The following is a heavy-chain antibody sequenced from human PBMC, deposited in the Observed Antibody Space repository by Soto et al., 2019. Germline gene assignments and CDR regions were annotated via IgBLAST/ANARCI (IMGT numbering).Heavy chain of an antibody. CDR1: GGSISRYY. Sequence: SETLSLTCSVSGGSISRYYWSWIRQPPWKGLEWIGYAYYSGDTGYNPSLKSRVTMAVDTSKNQVSLKLSSVTAADTAVYYCARDRSTYGGGGTGEVKENWFDPWGQGALVTVSS. J-gene: IGHJ5*02. V-gene: IGHV4-59*01. D-gene: IGHD2-8*01. CDR3: ARDRSTYGGGGTGEVKENWFDP. CDR2: AYYSGDT.